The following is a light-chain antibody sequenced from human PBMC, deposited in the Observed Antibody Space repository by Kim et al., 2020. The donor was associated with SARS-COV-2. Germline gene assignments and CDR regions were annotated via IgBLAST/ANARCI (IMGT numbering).Light chain of an antibody. CDR2: GAS. J-gene: IGKJ2*01. V-gene: IGKV3-15*01. CDR1: QSVSTN. Sequence: VSPGERATRACRASQSVSTNLVWYQQKPGQAPRLLIYGASTRATGIPARFSGSGSGTEFTLTISSLQSEDFAVYYCQQYDKWPLYTFGQGTKLEI. CDR3: QQYDKWPLYT.